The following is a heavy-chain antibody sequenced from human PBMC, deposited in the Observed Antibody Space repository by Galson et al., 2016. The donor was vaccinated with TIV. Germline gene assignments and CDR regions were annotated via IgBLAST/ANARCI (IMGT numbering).Heavy chain of an antibody. CDR1: GGTFSSYA. CDR2: IIPIFGSS. D-gene: IGHD3-9*01. Sequence: SVKVSCKASGGTFSSYAVSWVRQAPGQGLEWVGGIIPIFGSSDYAQKFQGRVTITTDESTDDSTSTAYMDLSSLTFDDTAVYYCARKRYFDGVFDPWGQGTLVAVSS. J-gene: IGHJ5*02. CDR3: ARKRYFDGVFDP. V-gene: IGHV1-69*05.